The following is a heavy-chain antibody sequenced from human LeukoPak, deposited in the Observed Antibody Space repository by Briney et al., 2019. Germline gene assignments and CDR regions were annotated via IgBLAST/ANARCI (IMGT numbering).Heavy chain of an antibody. J-gene: IGHJ4*02. CDR2: INPNSGGT. CDR3: ARRPPPYYDSSGSSYYFDY. D-gene: IGHD3-22*01. Sequence: ASVKVSCKASGYTFTGYYMPWVRQAPGQGLEWMGWINPNSGGTNYAQKFQGRVTMTRDTSISTAYMELSRLRSDDTAVYYCARRPPPYYDSSGSSYYFDYWGQGTLVTVSS. V-gene: IGHV1-2*02. CDR1: GYTFTGYY.